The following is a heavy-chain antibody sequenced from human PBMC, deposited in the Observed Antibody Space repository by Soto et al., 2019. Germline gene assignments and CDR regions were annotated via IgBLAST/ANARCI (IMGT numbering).Heavy chain of an antibody. CDR2: ISGSGGST. CDR1: GFTFSSYA. J-gene: IGHJ6*03. V-gene: IGHV3-23*01. Sequence: GGSLRLSCAASGFTFSSYAMSWVRQAPGKGLEWVSAISGSGGSTYYADSVKGRFTISRDNSKNTLYLQMNSLRAEDTAVYYCAKDACWSGYPWHYYYYMDVWGKGTTVTVSS. CDR3: AKDACWSGYPWHYYYYMDV. D-gene: IGHD3-3*01.